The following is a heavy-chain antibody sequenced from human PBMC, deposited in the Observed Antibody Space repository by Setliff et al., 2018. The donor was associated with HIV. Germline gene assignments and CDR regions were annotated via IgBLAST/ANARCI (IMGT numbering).Heavy chain of an antibody. V-gene: IGHV1-18*01. CDR2: VSVYNDNT. CDR1: GYTFTNYG. Sequence: ASVKVSCKASGYTFTNYGIIWVRQAPGQGLEWMGWVSVYNDNTNYAQKSQGRVTMTSDTSTSTAYMELGSLTSDDTAVYFCASGTTLARGVISFDYWGQGTQVTVSS. D-gene: IGHD3-10*01. J-gene: IGHJ4*02. CDR3: ASGTTLARGVISFDY.